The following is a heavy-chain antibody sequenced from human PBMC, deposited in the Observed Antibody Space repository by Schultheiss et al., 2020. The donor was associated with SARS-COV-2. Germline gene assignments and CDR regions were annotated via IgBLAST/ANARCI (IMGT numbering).Heavy chain of an antibody. CDR1: GYSFTSYW. CDR2: IYPGDSDT. J-gene: IGHJ3*02. Sequence: GGSLRLSCKGSGYSFTSYWIGWVRQMPGKGLEWMGIIYPGDSDTRYSPSFQGQVTISADKSISTAYLQWSSLKASDTAMYYCARQGPDIVVVPAAIGDAFDIWGQGTMVTVSS. CDR3: ARQGPDIVVVPAAIGDAFDI. V-gene: IGHV5-51*01. D-gene: IGHD2-2*01.